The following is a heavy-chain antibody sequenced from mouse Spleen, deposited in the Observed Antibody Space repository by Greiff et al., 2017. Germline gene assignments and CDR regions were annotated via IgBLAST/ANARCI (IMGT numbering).Heavy chain of an antibody. J-gene: IGHJ3*01. CDR2: IWGDGST. CDR1: GFSFTGYG. Sequence: QVQLKESGPGLVAPSQSLSITCTVSGFSFTGYGVNWVRQPPGKGLEWLGMIWGDGSTDYNSAPKSRLSISKDNSKSQVFLKMNSLQTDDTARYYCSRDGGLRRWFAYWGQGTLVTVSA. CDR3: SRDGGLRRWFAY. V-gene: IGHV2-6-7*01. D-gene: IGHD1-1*01.